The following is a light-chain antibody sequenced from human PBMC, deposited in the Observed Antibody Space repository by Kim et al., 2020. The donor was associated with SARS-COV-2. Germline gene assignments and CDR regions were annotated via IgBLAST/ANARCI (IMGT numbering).Light chain of an antibody. CDR1: RSVSSSY. CDR3: QQYGSSPRT. J-gene: IGKJ1*01. V-gene: IGKV3-20*01. CDR2: GAS. Sequence: APGERATLTCRARRSVSSSYIAWYQQRPGQAPRLLIYGASSRATGIPDRFSGSRSGTDFTLTISRLEPEDFAVYYCQQYGSSPRTFGQGTKVDIK.